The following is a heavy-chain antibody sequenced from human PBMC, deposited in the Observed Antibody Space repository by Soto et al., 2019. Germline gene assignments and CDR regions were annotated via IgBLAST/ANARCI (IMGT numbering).Heavy chain of an antibody. CDR2: IYPGDSDT. V-gene: IGHV5-51*01. D-gene: IGHD1-1*01. Sequence: GESLKISCKGSGYSFTSYWIGWVRQMPGKGLEWMGIIYPGDSDTRYSPSFQGQVTISADKSISTAYLQWSSLKASDTAMYYCAISSSRQTTSFRSDNLLDYWGQGTLVTVSS. CDR3: AISSSRQTTSFRSDNLLDY. J-gene: IGHJ4*02. CDR1: GYSFTSYW.